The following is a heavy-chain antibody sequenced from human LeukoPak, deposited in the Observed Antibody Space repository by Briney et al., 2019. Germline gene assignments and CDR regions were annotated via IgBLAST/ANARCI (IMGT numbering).Heavy chain of an antibody. Sequence: GGSLRLSCAASGFTFSSHWMHWVRQAPGKGLVWISRISSDGSTTDYADSVKGRFTISRDSAKKTLYLQMNSLRAEDTAVYYCARGLDDYGDSEHAFDIWGQGTMVTVSS. D-gene: IGHD4-17*01. CDR2: ISSDGSTT. V-gene: IGHV3-74*01. CDR1: GFTFSSHW. J-gene: IGHJ3*02. CDR3: ARGLDDYGDSEHAFDI.